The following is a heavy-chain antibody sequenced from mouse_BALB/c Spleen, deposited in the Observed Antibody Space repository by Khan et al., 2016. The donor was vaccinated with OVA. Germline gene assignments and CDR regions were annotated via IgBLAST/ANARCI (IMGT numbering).Heavy chain of an antibody. CDR2: ISTYYGDT. J-gene: IGHJ3*01. CDR1: GYTFTDFA. CDR3: ARGGAHYRFAY. D-gene: IGHD1-1*01. Sequence: QVRLQQSGAELVRPGVSVKISCKGSGYTFTDFAMHWVKQSHAKSLEWIGVISTYYGDTNYNQNFKGKATMTADKSSSTAYMELARLTSEDSAIYYCARGGAHYRFAYWGQGTLVTVSA. V-gene: IGHV1S137*01.